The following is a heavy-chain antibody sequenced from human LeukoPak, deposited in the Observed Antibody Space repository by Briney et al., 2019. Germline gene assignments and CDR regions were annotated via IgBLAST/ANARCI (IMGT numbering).Heavy chain of an antibody. Sequence: GGSLRLSCAASGFIFSSHGMNWVRQAPGKGLEWVSGISPSGDATFYADSVKGRFTISRDNSKNTVYLQMDSLRFEDAAVYYCAKSWNYYDSSGDDALDIWGQGTMVTVSS. V-gene: IGHV3-23*01. CDR1: GFIFSSHG. D-gene: IGHD3-22*01. CDR2: ISPSGDAT. CDR3: AKSWNYYDSSGDDALDI. J-gene: IGHJ3*02.